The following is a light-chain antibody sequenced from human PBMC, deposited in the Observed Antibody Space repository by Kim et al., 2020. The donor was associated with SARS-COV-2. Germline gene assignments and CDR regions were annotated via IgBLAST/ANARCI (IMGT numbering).Light chain of an antibody. V-gene: IGKV4-1*01. CDR3: QQYYSAPLT. J-gene: IGKJ4*01. CDR2: WAS. CDR1: QSVLYSSSNKNY. Sequence: ATINCKSSQSVLYSSSNKNYLAWYQQKPGQSPKVLIYWASTRESGVPDRFSGSGSGTDFTLTISSLQAEDAAVYYCQQYYSAPLTFGGGTKVDIK.